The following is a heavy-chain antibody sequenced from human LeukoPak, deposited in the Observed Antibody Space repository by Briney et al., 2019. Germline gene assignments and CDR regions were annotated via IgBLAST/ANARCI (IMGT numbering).Heavy chain of an antibody. CDR1: GFTFRSCE. CDR3: AKDREDYGDYPGQPYYGMDV. D-gene: IGHD4-17*01. V-gene: IGHV3-48*03. CDR2: ISSSGSII. J-gene: IGHJ6*02. Sequence: GGSLRLSCAASGFTFRSCELSWVRQAPAKGLEWVSYISSSGSIIYYADSVKGRFTISRDSAKNSLYLQMNSLRAEDTAVYYCAKDREDYGDYPGQPYYGMDVWGQGTTVTVSS.